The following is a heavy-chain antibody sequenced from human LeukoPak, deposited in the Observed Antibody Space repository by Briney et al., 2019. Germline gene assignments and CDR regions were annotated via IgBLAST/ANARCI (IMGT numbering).Heavy chain of an antibody. CDR3: ARDRLVPAAIGYFDY. D-gene: IGHD2-2*01. CDR2: IIPIFGTA. J-gene: IGHJ4*02. V-gene: IGHV1-69*01. CDR1: GGTFSSYA. Sequence: GASVKVSCKASGGTFSSYAISWVRQAPGQGLEWMGGIIPIFGTANYAQKFQGRVTITADESTSTAYMELSSLRSEDTAVYYCARDRLVPAAIGYFDYWGQGTLVTVSS.